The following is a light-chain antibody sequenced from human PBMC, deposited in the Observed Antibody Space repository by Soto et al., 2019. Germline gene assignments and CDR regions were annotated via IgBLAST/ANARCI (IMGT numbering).Light chain of an antibody. J-gene: IGLJ1*01. V-gene: IGLV1-51*01. CDR3: GTWDSSLSAGV. CDR1: YSNIETNY. CDR2: DNT. Sequence: QSVLTQPPSISATPGQKVTISCSGSYSNIETNYVFWYQQLPGTAPKLLIYDNTERPSGIPDRFSGSKSGSSATLGITGLQTGDEADYYCGTWDSSLSAGVFGTGTKVTVL.